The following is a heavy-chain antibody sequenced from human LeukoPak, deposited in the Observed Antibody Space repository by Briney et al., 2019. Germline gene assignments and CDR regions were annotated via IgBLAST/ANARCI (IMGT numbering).Heavy chain of an antibody. CDR2: MNPNNGNT. CDR3: ARRPTLITIFGVVTPAPLDY. CDR1: GYTFTSYD. J-gene: IGHJ4*02. D-gene: IGHD3-3*01. V-gene: IGHV1-8*03. Sequence: ASVKVSRKASGYTFTSYDINWVRQATGQGLEWMGWMNPNNGNTGYAQKFQGRVTITRNTSISTAYMELSSLRSEDTAVYYCARRPTLITIFGVVTPAPLDYWGQGTLVTVSS.